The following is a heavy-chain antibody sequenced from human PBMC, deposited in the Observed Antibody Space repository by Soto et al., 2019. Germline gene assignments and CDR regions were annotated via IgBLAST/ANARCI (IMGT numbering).Heavy chain of an antibody. CDR1: GGSFSGYY. J-gene: IGHJ4*02. V-gene: IGHV4-34*01. Sequence: PSETLSLACAVYGGSFSGYYWSWIRQPPGKGLEWIGEINHSGSTNYNPSLKSRVTISVDTSKNQFSLKLSSVTAADTAVYYCARKHYIWGSYRHTPFAYWGQGTLVTVSS. CDR3: ARKHYIWGSYRHTPFAY. D-gene: IGHD3-16*02. CDR2: INHSGST.